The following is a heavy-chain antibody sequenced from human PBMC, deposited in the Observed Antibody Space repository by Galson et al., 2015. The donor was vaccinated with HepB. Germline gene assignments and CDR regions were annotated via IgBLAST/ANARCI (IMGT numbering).Heavy chain of an antibody. CDR3: ARDFTIAFGGVITIKYCFDH. J-gene: IGHJ4*02. CDR2: ISYDGIFQ. V-gene: IGHV3-30-3*01. Sequence: SLRLSCAASGFTFGHSAMHWVRQAPGKGLEWVAVISYDGIFQYYADSVKGRFTISRDNSKNTLYLQLNSLRAEDTAVYYCARDFTIAFGGVITIKYCFDHWGQGTLVTVSS. CDR1: GFTFGHSA. D-gene: IGHD3-16*02.